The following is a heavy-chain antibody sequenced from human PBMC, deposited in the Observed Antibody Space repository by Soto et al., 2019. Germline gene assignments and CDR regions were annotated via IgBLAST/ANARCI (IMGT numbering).Heavy chain of an antibody. V-gene: IGHV3-23*01. CDR2: ISGSVGST. J-gene: IGHJ4*02. CDR1: GFTFSDHG. D-gene: IGHD6-6*01. Sequence: PGGSLRLSFAASGFTFSDHGMHWVRQAPGKGLEWVSSISGSVGSTFYADSVKGRFTISRDNSMNTLYLQMNSLRAEDTAVYYCAKDRTIASRNFDSWGQGALVTVS. CDR3: AKDRTIASRNFDS.